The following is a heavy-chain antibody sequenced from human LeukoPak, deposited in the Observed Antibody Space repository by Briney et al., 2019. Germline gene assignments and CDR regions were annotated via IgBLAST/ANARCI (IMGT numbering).Heavy chain of an antibody. D-gene: IGHD4-17*01. V-gene: IGHV4-59*12. CDR1: GGSISSYY. CDR3: ARTSNGDYWTEGAFDI. J-gene: IGHJ3*02. CDR2: IYYSGST. Sequence: PSETLSLTCTVSGGSISSYYWSWIRQPPGKGLEWIGYIYYSGSTNYNPSLKSRVTISVDTSKNQFSLKLSSVTAADTAVYYWARTSNGDYWTEGAFDIWGQGTMVTVSS.